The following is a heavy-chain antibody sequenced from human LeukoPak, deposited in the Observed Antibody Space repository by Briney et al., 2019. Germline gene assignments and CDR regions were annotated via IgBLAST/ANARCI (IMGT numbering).Heavy chain of an antibody. CDR1: GGSISNYY. Sequence: SETLSVTCPVSGGSISNYYYWTWIRQPPGKGLEWIGYVYYTGSTNFNPSLKSRVTMSLDTSRNQFSLKLTSLTAADTAVFYCARGAMATTPFFDYWGQGTLVTVSS. D-gene: IGHD5-24*01. J-gene: IGHJ4*02. CDR2: VYYTGST. CDR3: ARGAMATTPFFDY. V-gene: IGHV4-59*01.